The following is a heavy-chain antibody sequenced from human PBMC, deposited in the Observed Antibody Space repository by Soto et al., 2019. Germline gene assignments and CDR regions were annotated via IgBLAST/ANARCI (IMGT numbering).Heavy chain of an antibody. Sequence: EVQLVESGGGLVQPGGSLRLSCAASGFTLSSYWMSWVRQAPGKGLEWVAGIKYDGSMQYYVDSVKGRFTISGDNAKNSLFLQLNSLRVEDTAVYFCARTNRFDYWGQGPLVTVSS. CDR3: ARTNRFDY. V-gene: IGHV3-7*05. CDR1: GFTLSSYW. J-gene: IGHJ4*02. CDR2: IKYDGSMQ.